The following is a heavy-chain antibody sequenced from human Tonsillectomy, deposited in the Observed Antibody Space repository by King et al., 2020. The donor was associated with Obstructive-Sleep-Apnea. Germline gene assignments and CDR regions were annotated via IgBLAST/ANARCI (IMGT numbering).Heavy chain of an antibody. CDR2: IYPADSDT. CDR1: GYSFTTYW. Sequence: EQLVQSGAEVKKPGESLRISCRGSGYSFTTYWIGWVRQMPGKGLEWMVIIYPADSDTRYNLSLQGQVTISADKSLNTAYLQWSSLKASDTAMYYCVRGSGSYAVPAFDLWRQGTKVPVPS. J-gene: IGHJ3*01. CDR3: VRGSGSYAVPAFDL. V-gene: IGHV5-51*01. D-gene: IGHD1-26*01.